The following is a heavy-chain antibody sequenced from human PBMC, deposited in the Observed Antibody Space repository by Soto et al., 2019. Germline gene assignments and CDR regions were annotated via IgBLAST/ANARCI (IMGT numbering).Heavy chain of an antibody. Sequence: EVQLVESGGGLVQPGGSLRVSCAASGFSFSSYSMNWVRQAPGKGLEWVSYISSSSRTIYYADSVRGRFTISRYNAKNPLYLQMNSLRDEDTGVYYCAKDRSSTMYAMDVWGQGTTVTVSS. CDR3: AKDRSSTMYAMDV. D-gene: IGHD2-2*01. J-gene: IGHJ6*02. CDR1: GFSFSSYS. CDR2: ISSSSRTI. V-gene: IGHV3-48*02.